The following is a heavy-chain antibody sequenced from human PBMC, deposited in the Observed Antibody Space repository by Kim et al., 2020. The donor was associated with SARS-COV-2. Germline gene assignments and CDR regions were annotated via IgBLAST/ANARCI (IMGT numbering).Heavy chain of an antibody. J-gene: IGHJ6*02. CDR2: IYYSGNN. V-gene: IGHV4-39*01. CDR1: GGSISSSSHY. CDR3: ARHGGIRDIVNGYPRSFSYGLDV. Sequence: SETLSLTCTVSGGSISSSSHYWAWIRQPPGKGLEWIGSIYYSGNNYYNPSLKSRVTISVDTSKNQFSLKLSSMTAADTALYYCARHGGIRDIVNGYPRSFSYGLDVWGQGTMVTVSS. D-gene: IGHD3-9*01.